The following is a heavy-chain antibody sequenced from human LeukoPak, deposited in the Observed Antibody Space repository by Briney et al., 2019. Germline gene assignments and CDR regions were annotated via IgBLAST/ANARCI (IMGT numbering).Heavy chain of an antibody. CDR1: GGSISSYY. CDR2: IYTSGST. J-gene: IGHJ6*03. D-gene: IGHD1-26*01. CDR3: ARGGATTADYYYYMDV. Sequence: SETLSLTCTVSGGSISSYYWSWIRQPAGKGLEWIGRIYTSGSTNYNPSLKSRVTMSVDTSKNQFSLKLSSVTAADTAVYYCARGGATTADYYYYMDVWGKGTTVTISS. V-gene: IGHV4-4*07.